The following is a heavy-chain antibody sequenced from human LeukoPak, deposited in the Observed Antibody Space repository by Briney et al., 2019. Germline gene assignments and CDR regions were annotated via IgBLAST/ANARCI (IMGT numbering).Heavy chain of an antibody. J-gene: IGHJ4*02. CDR2: ISGSGGST. V-gene: IGHV3-23*01. D-gene: IGHD3-22*01. CDR1: GITLSNYG. CDR3: AKRGVVIRVILVGFHKEAYYFDS. Sequence: GGSLRLSCAVSGITLSNYGMSWARQAPGKGLEWVAGISGSGGSTNYADSVKGRFTISRDNPKNTLYLQMNSLRAEDTAVYFCAKRGVVIRVILVGFHKEAYYFDSWGQGALVTVSS.